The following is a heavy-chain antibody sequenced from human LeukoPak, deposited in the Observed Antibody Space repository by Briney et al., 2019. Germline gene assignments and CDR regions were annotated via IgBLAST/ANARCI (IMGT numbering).Heavy chain of an antibody. CDR2: IIPIFGTA. V-gene: IGHV1-69*13. J-gene: IGHJ4*02. Sequence: GASVKVSCKASGGTFSSYAISWVRQAPGQGLEWMGGIIPIFGTANYAQKFQGRVTITADESTSTAYMELSSLRSEDTAVYFCARWVQAGHYFDNWGQGTLVTVSS. CDR3: ARWVQAGHYFDN. D-gene: IGHD1-1*01. CDR1: GGTFSSYA.